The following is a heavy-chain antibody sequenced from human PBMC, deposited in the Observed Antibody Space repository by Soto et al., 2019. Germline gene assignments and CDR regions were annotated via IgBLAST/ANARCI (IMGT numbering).Heavy chain of an antibody. CDR2: INPSGGST. CDR1: GYTFTSYY. V-gene: IGHV1-46*01. D-gene: IGHD6-13*01. CDR3: ARDLQGMEPIAAAGTIAFDP. Sequence: GASVKVSCKASGYTFTSYYMHWVRQAPGQGLEWMGIINPSGGSTSYAQKFQGRVTMTRDTSTSTVYMELSSLRSEDTAVYYCARDLQGMEPIAAAGTIAFDPWGQGPLVTVSS. J-gene: IGHJ5*02.